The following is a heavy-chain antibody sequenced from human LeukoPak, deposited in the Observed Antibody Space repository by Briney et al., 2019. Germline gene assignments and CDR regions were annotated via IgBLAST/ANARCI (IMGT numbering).Heavy chain of an antibody. CDR3: AASSNYHLLYFDY. J-gene: IGHJ4*02. CDR2: MYYSGTT. V-gene: IGHV4-61*01. Sequence: SQTLSLTCTVSGGSISSGSYYWSWIRQSPGKGLQWIGYMYYSGTTDYNPSLKSRVTISVDTSRNQFSLNLSSVTVADTAVYYCAASSNYHLLYFDYWGQGTLVTVSS. CDR1: GGSISSGSYY. D-gene: IGHD3-10*01.